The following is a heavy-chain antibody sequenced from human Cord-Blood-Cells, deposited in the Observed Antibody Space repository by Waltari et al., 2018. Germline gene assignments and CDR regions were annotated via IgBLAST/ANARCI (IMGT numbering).Heavy chain of an antibody. D-gene: IGHD3-10*01. CDR3: ARDLVWFGELTVYYYGMDV. CDR1: GYTFTSYA. J-gene: IGHJ6*02. CDR2: INTNTGNT. V-gene: IGHV7-4-1*02. Sequence: QVQLVQSGSELKKPGASVKVSCKASGYTFTSYAMNWVRQAPVQGLEWMGWINTNTGNTTYAQGCTGRFVFSLDTSVRTAYLQISSLKAEDTAVYYCARDLVWFGELTVYYYGMDVWGQGTTVTVSS.